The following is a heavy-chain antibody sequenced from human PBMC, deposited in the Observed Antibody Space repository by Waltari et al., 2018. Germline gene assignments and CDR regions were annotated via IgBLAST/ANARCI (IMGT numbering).Heavy chain of an antibody. CDR2: ISYDGSNK. J-gene: IGHJ6*02. CDR1: GFPFSSYG. CDR3: AKGGTVTTYSFYYYYYGMDV. Sequence: QVQLVESGGGVVQPGRSLRLACAASGFPFSSYGMHWVRQAPGQGLAVISYDGSNKYYADSVKGRFTIARDNSKNTLYLQMNSLRAEDTAVYYCAKGGTVTTYSFYYYYYGMDVWGQGTTVTVSS. V-gene: IGHV3-30*18. D-gene: IGHD4-17*01.